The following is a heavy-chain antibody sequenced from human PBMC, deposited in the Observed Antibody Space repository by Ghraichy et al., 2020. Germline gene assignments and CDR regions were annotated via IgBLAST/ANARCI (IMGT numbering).Heavy chain of an antibody. J-gene: IGHJ4*02. CDR2: ISGSYGST. Sequence: LEWVSTISGSYGSTYYADSVKGRFTISRDDSKNMVYLQMNRLRAEDTALYYWAKVGEDYGDYGSFDSWGQGTLVT. V-gene: IGHV3-23*01. CDR3: AKVGEDYGDYGSFDS. D-gene: IGHD4-17*01.